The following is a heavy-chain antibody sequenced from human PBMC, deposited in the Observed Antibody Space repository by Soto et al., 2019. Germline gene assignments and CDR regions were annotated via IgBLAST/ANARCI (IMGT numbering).Heavy chain of an antibody. Sequence: QVQLVQSGAEVKKPGASVKVSCKASGYTFSSYYMHWVRQAPGQGLEWMGIINLSGGGTSYAQKFRGRVTMTRDTSTSTVYMELSSLRDEDTAVYYCARGGEVGPRGDYWRQGTLVIVSS. CDR3: ARGGEVGPRGDY. J-gene: IGHJ4*02. CDR2: INLSGGGT. V-gene: IGHV1-46*01. D-gene: IGHD1-26*01. CDR1: GYTFSSYY.